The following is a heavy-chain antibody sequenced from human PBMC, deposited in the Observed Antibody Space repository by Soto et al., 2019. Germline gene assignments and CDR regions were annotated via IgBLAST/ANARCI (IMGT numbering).Heavy chain of an antibody. V-gene: IGHV1-2*02. CDR2: INPNSGGT. CDR1: GYTFTGYY. Sequence: ASVKVSCKASGYTFTGYYMHWVRQAPGQGLEWMGWINPNSGGTNYAQKFQGRVTMTRDTSINTAYMGLTRLTSADTAVYYCARAVHTMIQGVRFRVDQWGQGTLVTVSS. J-gene: IGHJ4*02. CDR3: ARAVHTMIQGVRFRVDQ. D-gene: IGHD3-10*01.